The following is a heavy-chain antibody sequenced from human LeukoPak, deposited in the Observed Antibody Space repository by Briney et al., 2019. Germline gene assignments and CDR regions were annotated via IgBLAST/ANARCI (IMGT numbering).Heavy chain of an antibody. Sequence: GGSLRLSCAASGFTFSSYSMDWVRQAPGKGPEWISYISGSSSDIHYADSVKGRFTISRDNARNSPYLQMNSPRDEDTAVYYCVRDPLRRYDYWGQGTPVTVSS. J-gene: IGHJ4*02. V-gene: IGHV3-48*02. CDR3: VRDPLRRYDY. CDR2: ISGSSSDI. CDR1: GFTFSSYS.